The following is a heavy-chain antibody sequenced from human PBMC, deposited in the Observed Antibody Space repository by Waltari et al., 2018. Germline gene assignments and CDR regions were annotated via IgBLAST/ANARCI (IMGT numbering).Heavy chain of an antibody. CDR2: ISSDGSST. Sequence: EVQLVESGGGLVQPGGSLRLSCAASGFTFSSHWMHWVRQAPGKGLVWVSRISSDGSSTTYADSVKGRFTISRDSAKNTLYLQMNSLRVEDTAVYYCARPQREWYFDLWGRGTLVTVSS. V-gene: IGHV3-74*01. CDR1: GFTFSSHW. CDR3: ARPQREWYFDL. J-gene: IGHJ2*01.